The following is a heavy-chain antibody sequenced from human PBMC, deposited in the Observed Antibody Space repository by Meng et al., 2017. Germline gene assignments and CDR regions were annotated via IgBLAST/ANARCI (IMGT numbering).Heavy chain of an antibody. CDR3: AYATTVSN. D-gene: IGHD4-11*01. J-gene: IGHJ4*02. V-gene: IGHV4-34*01. CDR1: GGSFSGYS. CDR2: INHSGST. Sequence: QVQLQPWGGGLLKPSDTLSLPCAVYGGSFSGYSWSWIRQPPGKGLEWIGEINHSGSTNYNPSLKSRVTISVDTSKNQFSLKLSSVTAADTAVYYCAYATTVSNWGQGTLVTVSS.